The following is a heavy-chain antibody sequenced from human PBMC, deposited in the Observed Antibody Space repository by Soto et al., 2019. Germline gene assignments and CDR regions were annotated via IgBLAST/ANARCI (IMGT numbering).Heavy chain of an antibody. Sequence: EVQLVESGGGLVKPGGSLRLSCAASGFTFSSYSMNWDRQAPGKGLEWVSSISSSSSYIYYADSVKGRFTISRDNAKNSLYLQMNSLRAEDTAVYYCARDFAFYCGGDCRGPYWGQGTLVTVSS. D-gene: IGHD2-21*02. J-gene: IGHJ4*02. CDR3: ARDFAFYCGGDCRGPY. V-gene: IGHV3-21*01. CDR1: GFTFSSYS. CDR2: ISSSSSYI.